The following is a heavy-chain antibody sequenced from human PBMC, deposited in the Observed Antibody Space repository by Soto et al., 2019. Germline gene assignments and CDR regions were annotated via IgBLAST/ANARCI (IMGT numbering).Heavy chain of an antibody. CDR1: GGSISSGGYS. Sequence: PSETLSLTCAVSGGSISSGGYSWNWIRQPPGKGLEWIGNIYHSGSTYYNASLKSRVTISVDRSKNQFSLKLSSVTAADTAVYYCGRGDYANAFDIWGQGKMVPVSS. V-gene: IGHV4-30-2*01. CDR3: GRGDYANAFDI. CDR2: IYHSGST. J-gene: IGHJ3*02. D-gene: IGHD4-17*01.